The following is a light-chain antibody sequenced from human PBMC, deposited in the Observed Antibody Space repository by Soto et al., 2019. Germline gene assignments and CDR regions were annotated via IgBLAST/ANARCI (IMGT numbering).Light chain of an antibody. CDR2: GAS. J-gene: IGKJ5*01. CDR3: QQRSNWPPIT. Sequence: EIVLTQSPVILSLSPVERASFSCGASQSISSSFLAWYQQKPGQAPRLLIYGASSRATGIPDRFSGTGSETDFTLTISRLEPEGFAVYYCQQRSNWPPITFGQGTRLEIK. V-gene: IGKV3D-20*02. CDR1: QSISSSF.